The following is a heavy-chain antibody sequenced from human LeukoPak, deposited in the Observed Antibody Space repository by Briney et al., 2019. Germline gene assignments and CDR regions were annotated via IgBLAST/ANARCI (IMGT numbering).Heavy chain of an antibody. V-gene: IGHV3-23*01. CDR2: ISASGGST. D-gene: IGHD4-17*01. CDR1: GFTFTYYA. Sequence: GGSLRLSCAASGFTFTYYAMSWVRQAPGKGLEWVSTISASGGSTTSADSVKGRFTISRDNSQNTLYLQMNSLRAEDTAVYYCTKDPNGDYVGAFDPWGQGTLVTVSS. J-gene: IGHJ5*02. CDR3: TKDPNGDYVGAFDP.